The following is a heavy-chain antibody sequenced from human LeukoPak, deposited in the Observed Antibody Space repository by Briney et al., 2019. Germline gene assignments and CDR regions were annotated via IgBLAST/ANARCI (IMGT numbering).Heavy chain of an antibody. V-gene: IGHV3-30*03. CDR3: ASEAQQLESN. CDR2: ISYDGSNK. D-gene: IGHD6-13*01. Sequence: GRSLRLSCAASGFTFSSYGMHWVRQAPGKGLEWVAVISYDGSNKYYADSVKGRFTISRDNSKNTLYLQMNSLRAEDTAVYYCASEAQQLESNWGQGTLVTVSS. J-gene: IGHJ4*02. CDR1: GFTFSSYG.